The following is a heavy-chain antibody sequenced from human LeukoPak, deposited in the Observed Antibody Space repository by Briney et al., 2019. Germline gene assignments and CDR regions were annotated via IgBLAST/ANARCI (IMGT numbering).Heavy chain of an antibody. CDR3: LTNEWVGGTLHVY. CDR2: ISISGTSI. D-gene: IGHD3-10*01. V-gene: IGHV3-48*03. CDR1: GFTFSSYE. J-gene: IGHJ4*02. Sequence: GGSLRLSCAASGFTFSSYEMNWVRQPPGKGLEWVSFISISGTSIHYADAVRGRFTISRDNAKNSLHLRMNNLRAEDTATYYCLTNEWVGGTLHVYWGQGNPVTVSS.